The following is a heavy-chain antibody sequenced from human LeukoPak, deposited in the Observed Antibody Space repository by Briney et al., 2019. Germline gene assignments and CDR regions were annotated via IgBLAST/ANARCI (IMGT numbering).Heavy chain of an antibody. Sequence: ASVTVSCKASGYTFTGYHLHWVRQAPGQGLEGMGGINPKSGGTNFAQKFEGWVTMTRDTSMSTVYMELSRLKSDDTAVYYCARDSGWEVVLYASEIWGQGTMVTVSS. CDR1: GYTFTGYH. CDR3: ARDSGWEVVLYASEI. V-gene: IGHV1-2*04. J-gene: IGHJ3*02. D-gene: IGHD1-26*01. CDR2: INPKSGGT.